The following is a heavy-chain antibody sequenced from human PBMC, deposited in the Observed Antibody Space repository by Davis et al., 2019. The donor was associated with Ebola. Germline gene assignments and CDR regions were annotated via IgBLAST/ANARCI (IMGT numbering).Heavy chain of an antibody. CDR3: ARVSHDYSNYVGNWFDP. J-gene: IGHJ5*02. CDR1: GGTFSSYA. CDR2: IIPIFGTA. V-gene: IGHV1-69*13. D-gene: IGHD4-11*01. Sequence: AASVKVSCKASGGTFSSYAISWVRQAPGQRLEWMGGIIPIFGTANYAQKFQGRVTITADESTSTAYMELSSLRSEDTAVYYCARVSHDYSNYVGNWFDPWGQGTLVTVSS.